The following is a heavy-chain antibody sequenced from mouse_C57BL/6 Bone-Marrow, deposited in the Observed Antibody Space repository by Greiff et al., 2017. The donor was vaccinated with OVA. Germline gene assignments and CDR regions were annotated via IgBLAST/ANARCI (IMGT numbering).Heavy chain of an antibody. CDR1: GFNINDDS. CDR3: TMHYGSSSYYYAMDY. V-gene: IGHV14-4*01. Sequence: VQLQQSGAELVRPGASVKLSCTASGFNINDDSMHWVKQRPEQGLEWIGWIFPGNGDTEYASKFKGKATIPADTSSNTAYLQLSSLTSDDTAVYFCTMHYGSSSYYYAMDYWGKRPSVTVAS. D-gene: IGHD1-1*01. CDR2: IFPGNGDT. J-gene: IGHJ4*01.